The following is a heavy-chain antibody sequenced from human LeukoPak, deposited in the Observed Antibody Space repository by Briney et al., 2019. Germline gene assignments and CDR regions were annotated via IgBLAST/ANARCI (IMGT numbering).Heavy chain of an antibody. V-gene: IGHV4-59*01. CDR2: IYYSGST. CDR1: GFTLSSYW. D-gene: IGHD5-24*01. J-gene: IGHJ4*02. CDR3: ARGGRWLQFDY. Sequence: AGGSLRLSCAASGFTLSSYWMSWVRQAPGKGLEWIGYIYYSGSTNYNPSLKSRVTISVDTSKNQFSLKLSSVTAADTAVYYCARGGRWLQFDYWGQGTLVTVSS.